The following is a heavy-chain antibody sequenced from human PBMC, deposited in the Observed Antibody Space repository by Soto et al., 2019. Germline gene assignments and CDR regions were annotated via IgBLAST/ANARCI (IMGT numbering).Heavy chain of an antibody. V-gene: IGHV1-69*01. J-gene: IGHJ4*02. CDR3: ARPYYYGSGSYYNEGFDY. D-gene: IGHD3-10*01. CDR1: GGTFSSYA. Sequence: QVQLVQSGAEVKKPGSSVKVSCKASGGTFSSYAISWVRQAPGQGLEWMGGIIPIFGTANYAQKFQGRVTITADESTSTAYMELSSLRSEDTAVYYCARPYYYGSGSYYNEGFDYWGQGTLVTVSS. CDR2: IIPIFGTA.